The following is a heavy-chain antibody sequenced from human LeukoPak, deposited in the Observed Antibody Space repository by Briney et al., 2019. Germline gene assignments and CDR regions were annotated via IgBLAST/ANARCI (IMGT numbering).Heavy chain of an antibody. J-gene: IGHJ4*02. Sequence: GGSLRLSCAASGFTFSSYGMHWVRQAPGKGLEWVAVISYDGSNTYYADSVKGRFTISRDNSKNMLYLQMNSLRAQDTAVYYCAKPYYYGSRSYMDYWGQGTLVTVSS. CDR1: GFTFSSYG. CDR3: AKPYYYGSRSYMDY. V-gene: IGHV3-30*18. D-gene: IGHD3-10*01. CDR2: ISYDGSNT.